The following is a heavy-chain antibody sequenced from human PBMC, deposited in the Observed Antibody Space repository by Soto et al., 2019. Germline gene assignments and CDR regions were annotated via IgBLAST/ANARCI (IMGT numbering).Heavy chain of an antibody. CDR1: GGTFSSYT. CDR3: ARAPYCSSTSCYVSYYYYYMDV. Sequence: ASVKVSCKASGGTFSSYTISWVRQAPGQGLEWMGRIIPILGIANYAQKFQGRVTITADKSTSTAYMELSSLRSEDTAVYYCARAPYCSSTSCYVSYYYYYMDVWGKGTTVTVSS. J-gene: IGHJ6*03. V-gene: IGHV1-69*02. D-gene: IGHD2-2*01. CDR2: IIPILGIA.